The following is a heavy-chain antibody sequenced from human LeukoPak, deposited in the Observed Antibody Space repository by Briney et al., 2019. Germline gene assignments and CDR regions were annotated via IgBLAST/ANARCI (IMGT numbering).Heavy chain of an antibody. CDR1: GGSFSGYY. CDR3: AGVCRPERGYKTFDP. V-gene: IGHV4-34*01. Sequence: PSETLSLTCAVYGGSFSGYYWSWIRQPPGKGLEWIGEINHSGSTNYNPSLKSRVTISVDTSKNQFSLKLSSVTAADTAVYYCAGVCRPERGYKTFDPWGQGTLVTGSS. CDR2: INHSGST. D-gene: IGHD5-12*01. J-gene: IGHJ5*02.